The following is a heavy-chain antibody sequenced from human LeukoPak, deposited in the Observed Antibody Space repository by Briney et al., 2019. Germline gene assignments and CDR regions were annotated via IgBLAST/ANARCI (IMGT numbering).Heavy chain of an antibody. Sequence: SETLSLTCTVSGYSISSGYYWGWIRQPPGKGLEWIGSIYHRGSTNNNPSLKSRVTISVDTSKNQSSLKLSSVTAADTAVYYCARVGVSSSWGGDWFDPWGQGTLVTVSS. V-gene: IGHV4-38-2*02. CDR1: GYSISSGYY. D-gene: IGHD6-13*01. CDR3: ARVGVSSSWGGDWFDP. J-gene: IGHJ5*02. CDR2: IYHRGST.